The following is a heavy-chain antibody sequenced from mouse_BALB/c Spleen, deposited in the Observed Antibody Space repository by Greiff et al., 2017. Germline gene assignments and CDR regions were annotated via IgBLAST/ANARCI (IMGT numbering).Heavy chain of an antibody. J-gene: IGHJ2*01. CDR1: GYTFTSYW. Sequence: QVQLKQSGAELAKPGASVKMSCKASGYTFTSYWMHWVKQRPGQGLEWIGYINPSTGYTEYNQKFKDKATLTADKSSSTAYMQLSSLTSEDSAVYYCARSVVADYWGQGTTLTVSS. CDR3: ARSVVADY. D-gene: IGHD1-1*01. CDR2: INPSTGYT. V-gene: IGHV1-7*01.